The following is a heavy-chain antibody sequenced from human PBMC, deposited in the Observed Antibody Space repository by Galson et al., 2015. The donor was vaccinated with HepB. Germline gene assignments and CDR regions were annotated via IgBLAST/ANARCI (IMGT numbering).Heavy chain of an antibody. Sequence: SLRLSCAASGFRLTDYAMNWVRRAPGKGLEWAAYISSDSRTIHYADSVKGRFTISRDNAKNSVHLQMTNLRGEDTAVYYCVRDRGSGFGGNDVPSFDYWGRGSLVTVS. CDR2: ISSDSRTI. CDR3: VRDRGSGFGGNDVPSFDY. D-gene: IGHD5-12*01. CDR1: GFRLTDYA. V-gene: IGHV3-48*01. J-gene: IGHJ4*02.